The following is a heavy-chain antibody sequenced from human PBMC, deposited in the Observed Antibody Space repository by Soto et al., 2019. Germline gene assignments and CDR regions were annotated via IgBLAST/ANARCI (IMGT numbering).Heavy chain of an antibody. D-gene: IGHD3-3*02. J-gene: IGHJ5*02. CDR1: GFTFSSYV. V-gene: IGHV3-30-3*01. CDR2: ITVNGSYT. Sequence: QVQLLESGGGEVQPGRSLRLSCAASGFTFSSYVVNWVRQAPGKGLEWVAGITVNGSYTYYTDSVKGRFTISRDNSKNTLFLQMNGLRDEDTAIYYCEVVAIFNVPENSFDPWGRGTLVTVSS. CDR3: EVVAIFNVPENSFDP.